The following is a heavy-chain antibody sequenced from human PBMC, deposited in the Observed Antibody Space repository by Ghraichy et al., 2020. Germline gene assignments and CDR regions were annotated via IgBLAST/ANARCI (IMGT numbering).Heavy chain of an antibody. V-gene: IGHV1-2*02. D-gene: IGHD6-19*01. CDR1: GYTFTGYY. Sequence: ASVKVSCKASGYTFTGYYMHWVRQAPGQGLEWMGWINPNSGGTNYAQKFQGRVTMTRDTSISTAYMELSRLRSDDTAVYYCARDYSSGWYIVGWYFDLWGRGTLVTVSS. CDR2: INPNSGGT. CDR3: ARDYSSGWYIVGWYFDL. J-gene: IGHJ2*01.